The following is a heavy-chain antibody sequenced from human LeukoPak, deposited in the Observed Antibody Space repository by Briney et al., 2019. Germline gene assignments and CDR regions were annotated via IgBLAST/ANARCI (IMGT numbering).Heavy chain of an antibody. CDR2: ISGSGGST. CDR3: AKRIADYGDYVDY. J-gene: IGHJ4*02. V-gene: IGHV3-23*01. Sequence: PGGSLRLSCAASEFTFSGYAMNWVRQAPGKGLEWVSAISGSGGSTYYADSVKGRFTISRDNSKNTLYLQMNSLRAEDTAVYYCAKRIADYGDYVDYWGQGTLVTVSS. CDR1: EFTFSGYA. D-gene: IGHD4-17*01.